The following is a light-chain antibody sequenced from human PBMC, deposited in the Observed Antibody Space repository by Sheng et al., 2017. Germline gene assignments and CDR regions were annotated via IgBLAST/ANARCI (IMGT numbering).Light chain of an antibody. V-gene: IGLV2-14*03. CDR2: DVS. CDR3: TSYTDTGTLYV. J-gene: IGLJ1*01. Sequence: QSALTQPASVSGSPGQSITISCTGTISDIGGSNFVSWYQQHPGKAPKLMIFDVSNRPSGVSDRFSASKSGNTASLTISGLQAEDEADYYCTSYTDTGTLYVFGTGTKVTVL. CDR1: ISDIGGSNF.